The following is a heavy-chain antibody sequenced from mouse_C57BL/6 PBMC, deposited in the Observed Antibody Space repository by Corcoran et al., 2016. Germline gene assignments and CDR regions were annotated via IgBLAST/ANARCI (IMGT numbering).Heavy chain of an antibody. J-gene: IGHJ4*01. V-gene: IGHV8-12*01. CDR1: GFSLSTSGMG. Sequence: QVTLKESGPGILQSSQTLSLTCSFSGFSLSTSGMGVSWIRQPSGKGLEWLAHIYWDDDKRYNPSLKSRLTISKDTSRNQVFLKITSVDTADTATYYCARRDYDYDRGGYYAMGYWGQGTSVTVSS. CDR3: ARRDYDYDRGGYYAMGY. CDR2: IYWDDDK. D-gene: IGHD2-4*01.